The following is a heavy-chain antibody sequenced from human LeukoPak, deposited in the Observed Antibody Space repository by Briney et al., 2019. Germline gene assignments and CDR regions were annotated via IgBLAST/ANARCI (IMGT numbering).Heavy chain of an antibody. J-gene: IGHJ5*02. Sequence: GASVKVSCKASGYTFTSYGISWVRQAPGQGLEWMGWISAYNGNTNYAQELQGRVTMTTDTSTSTAYMELRSLRSDDTAVYYCARGAPVAGSNNWFDPWGQGTLVTVSS. CDR2: ISAYNGNT. CDR3: ARGAPVAGSNNWFDP. D-gene: IGHD6-19*01. CDR1: GYTFTSYG. V-gene: IGHV1-18*01.